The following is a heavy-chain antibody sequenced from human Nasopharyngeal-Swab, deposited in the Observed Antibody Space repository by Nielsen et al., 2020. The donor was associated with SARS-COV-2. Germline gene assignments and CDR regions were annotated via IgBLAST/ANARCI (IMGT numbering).Heavy chain of an antibody. D-gene: IGHD6-19*01. CDR2: ILYDGINK. CDR1: GFTFSSYA. V-gene: IGHV3-30-3*01. J-gene: IGHJ3*02. Sequence: GESLKISCAASGFTFSSYAMHWVRQAPGKGLEWVAYILYDGINKYYADSVKGRFTISRDNSKNTLYLQMNSLRAEDTAVYYCARDSDGSGWFYDAFDIWGQGTMVTVSS. CDR3: ARDSDGSGWFYDAFDI.